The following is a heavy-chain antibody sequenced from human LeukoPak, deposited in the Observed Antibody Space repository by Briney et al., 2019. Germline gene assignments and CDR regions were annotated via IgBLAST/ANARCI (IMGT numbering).Heavy chain of an antibody. D-gene: IGHD3-16*01. CDR3: ALGEPIPNY. Sequence: SETLSLTCAVYGGSFSGYYWSWIRQPPGKGLEWIGEINHSGSTNYNPSLKSRVTISVDTSKNQFSLKLSSVTAADTAVYYCALGEPIPNYWGQGTLVTVSS. V-gene: IGHV4-34*01. CDR2: INHSGST. CDR1: GGSFSGYY. J-gene: IGHJ4*02.